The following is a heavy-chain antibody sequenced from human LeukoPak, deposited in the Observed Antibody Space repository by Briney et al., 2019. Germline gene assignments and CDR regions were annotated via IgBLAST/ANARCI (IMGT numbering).Heavy chain of an antibody. J-gene: IGHJ4*02. CDR2: IYYSGST. D-gene: IGHD3-22*01. CDR1: GGSISSYY. V-gene: IGHV4-59*08. Sequence: NPSETLSLTCTVSGGSISSYYWSWIRQPPGKGLDWIGYIYYSGSTNYNPSLKSRVTISVDTSKNQFSLKLSSVTAADTAVYYCARHIVTYYYDSSGYYFDYWGQGTLVTVSS. CDR3: ARHIVTYYYDSSGYYFDY.